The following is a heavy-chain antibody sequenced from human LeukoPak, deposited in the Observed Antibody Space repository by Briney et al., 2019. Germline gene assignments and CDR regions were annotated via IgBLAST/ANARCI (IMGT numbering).Heavy chain of an antibody. J-gene: IGHJ4*02. CDR3: ASLDIVANYFDY. V-gene: IGHV4-39*01. CDR2: IYYRGRT. D-gene: IGHD5-12*01. CDR1: GGSISSSSYY. Sequence: KSSETLSLTCTVSGGSISSSSYYWGWIRQPPGKGLEWIGSIYYRGRTYYNPSLKRRVTIPVDTSKNQFSLKLSSVTAADTAVYYCASLDIVANYFDYWGQGTLVTVSS.